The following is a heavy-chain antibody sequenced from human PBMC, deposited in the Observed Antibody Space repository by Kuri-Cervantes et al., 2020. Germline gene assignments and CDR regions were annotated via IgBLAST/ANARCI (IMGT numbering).Heavy chain of an antibody. CDR1: GGSISSSSYY. J-gene: IGHJ4*02. CDR3: ARDPYHSGYDYPVDN. CDR2: IYYSGST. V-gene: IGHV4-39*07. D-gene: IGHD5-12*01. Sequence: SETLSLTCTVSGGSISSSSYYWGWIRQPPGKGLEWIESIYYSGSTYYNPSLKSRVTISVDTSKNQFSLNLSSVTAADTAVYYCARDPYHSGYDYPVDNWGQGTLVTVSS.